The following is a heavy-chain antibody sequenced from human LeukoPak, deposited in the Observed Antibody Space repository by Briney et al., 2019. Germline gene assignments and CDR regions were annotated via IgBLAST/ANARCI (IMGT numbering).Heavy chain of an antibody. V-gene: IGHV3-30*18. CDR2: ISYDGSNK. J-gene: IGHJ4*02. CDR1: GFTFSSYG. Sequence: GRSLRLSCAASGFTFSSYGMHWVRQAAGKGLEWVALISYDGSNKYYADSVKGRFTISRDNSKNTLYLQMNSLRAEDTAVYYCAKEGHGIIRARPLDYWGQGTLVTVSS. D-gene: IGHD6-6*01. CDR3: AKEGHGIIRARPLDY.